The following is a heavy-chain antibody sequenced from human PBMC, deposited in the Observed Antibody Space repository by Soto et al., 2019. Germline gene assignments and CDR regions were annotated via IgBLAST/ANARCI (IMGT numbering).Heavy chain of an antibody. CDR3: ARDPTPRESNWNDVPYYFDY. CDR2: ISSSSSTI. Sequence: GGSLRLSCAASGFTFSSYSMNWVRQAPGKGLEWVSYISSSSSTIYYADSVKGRFTISRDNAKNSLYLQMNSLRDEDTAVYYCARDPTPRESNWNDVPYYFDYWGQGTLVTVSS. D-gene: IGHD1-1*01. V-gene: IGHV3-48*02. CDR1: GFTFSSYS. J-gene: IGHJ4*02.